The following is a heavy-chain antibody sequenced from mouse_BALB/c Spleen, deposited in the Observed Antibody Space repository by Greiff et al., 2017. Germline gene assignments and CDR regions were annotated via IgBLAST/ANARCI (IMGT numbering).Heavy chain of an antibody. D-gene: IGHD1-1*01. CDR2: ISSGSSTI. V-gene: IGHV5-17*02. CDR3: ARTTVVATDFDY. Sequence: EVQVVESGGGLVQPGGSRKLSCAASGFTFSSFGMHWVRQAPEKGLEWVAYISSGSSTIYYADTVKGRFTISRDNPKNTLFLQMTSLRSEDTAMYYCARTTVVATDFDYWGQGTTLTVSS. J-gene: IGHJ2*01. CDR1: GFTFSSFG.